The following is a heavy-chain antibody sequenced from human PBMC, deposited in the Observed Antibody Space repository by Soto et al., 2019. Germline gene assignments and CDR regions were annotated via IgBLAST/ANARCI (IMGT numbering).Heavy chain of an antibody. V-gene: IGHV3-11*03. CDR3: ATTDGAGPLGNVKL. CDR2: INDRGDYA. CDR1: GFRFSDSY. D-gene: IGHD1-1*01. Sequence: QEQLLESGGGLVKPGGSLRLSCTASGFRFSDSYMTWIRQAPGKGLEWLSSINDRGDYAQYGDSVRGRFTVSRDNAKNTLFMHIKSLRVEDRAVYYCATTDGAGPLGNVKLWGRGTLVNVSS. J-gene: IGHJ2*01.